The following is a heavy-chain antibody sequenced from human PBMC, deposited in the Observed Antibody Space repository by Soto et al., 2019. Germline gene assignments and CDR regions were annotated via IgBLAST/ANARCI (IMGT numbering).Heavy chain of an antibody. CDR1: GYTFTSYY. V-gene: IGHV3-74*01. CDR2: INGDGSST. Sequence: SCKASGYTFTSYYMHWVRQAPGKGLVWVSRINGDGSSTSYADSVKGRFTISRDNAKNMLYLQVNSLRADDTAVYYCAGSPGLSRISGTTLGAWGQGTLVTVSS. J-gene: IGHJ5*01. D-gene: IGHD1-7*01. CDR3: AGSPGLSRISGTTLGA.